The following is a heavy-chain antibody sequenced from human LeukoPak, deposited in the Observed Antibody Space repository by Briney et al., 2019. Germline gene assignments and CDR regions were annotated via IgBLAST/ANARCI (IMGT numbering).Heavy chain of an antibody. Sequence: PXETLSLTCTVSGGSITSDHWNWIRQPPGKGLEWIGCIYYSGRTYYNPSLKRRVTISVDMYKKKFSLRMTSVTAADTAVYYCARKNDFDIWGQGTLVTVSS. D-gene: IGHD2/OR15-2a*01. J-gene: IGHJ3*02. V-gene: IGHV4-59*01. CDR3: ARKNDFDI. CDR2: IYYSGRT. CDR1: GGSITSDH.